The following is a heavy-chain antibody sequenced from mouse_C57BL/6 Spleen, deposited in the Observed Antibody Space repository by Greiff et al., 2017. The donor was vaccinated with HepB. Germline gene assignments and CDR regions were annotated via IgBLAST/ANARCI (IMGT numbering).Heavy chain of an antibody. CDR2: INPNNGGT. V-gene: IGHV1-18*01. J-gene: IGHJ1*03. CDR1: GYTFTDYN. Sequence: EVQLQQSGPELVKPGASVKIPCKASGYTFTDYNMDWVKQSHGKSLEWIGDINPNNGGTIYNQKFKGKATLTVDKSSSTAYMELRSLTSEDTAVYYCARCPPEYYYGSSYWYFDVWGTGTTVTVSS. D-gene: IGHD1-1*01. CDR3: ARCPPEYYYGSSYWYFDV.